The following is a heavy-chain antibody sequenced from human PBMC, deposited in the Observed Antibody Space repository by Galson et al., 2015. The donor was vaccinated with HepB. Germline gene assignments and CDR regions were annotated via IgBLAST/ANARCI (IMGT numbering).Heavy chain of an antibody. CDR2: ISGSGDST. J-gene: IGHJ4*02. V-gene: IGHV3-23*01. Sequence: SLRLSCAASRFTFSSYGMSWVRQAPGKGLEWVSAISGSGDSTYDADSVKGRFTISRDNSKNTLYLQMNSLRAEDTAVYYCAKSLWGSGSYYPWDYWGQGTLVTVSS. CDR1: RFTFSSYG. D-gene: IGHD3-10*01. CDR3: AKSLWGSGSYYPWDY.